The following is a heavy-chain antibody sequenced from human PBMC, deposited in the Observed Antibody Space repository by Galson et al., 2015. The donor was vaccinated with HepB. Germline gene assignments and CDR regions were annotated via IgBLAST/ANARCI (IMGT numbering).Heavy chain of an antibody. V-gene: IGHV1-2*02. D-gene: IGHD2-15*01. CDR2: INPNSGVT. CDR3: ARERAATIDL. J-gene: IGHJ5*02. CDR1: GYTFTDYY. Sequence: SVKVSCKASGYTFTDYYLHWVRQAPGQGLEWMGWINPNSGVTKYTQKFQGRVTMTRDTSISTAYMELSGLQSDDTAVYYCARERAATIDLWGQGTLVTVSS.